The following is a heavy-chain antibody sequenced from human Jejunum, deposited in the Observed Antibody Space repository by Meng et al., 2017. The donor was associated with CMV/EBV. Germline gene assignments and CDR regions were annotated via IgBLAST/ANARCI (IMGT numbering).Heavy chain of an antibody. D-gene: IGHD1-26*01. CDR1: AGSISGYY. J-gene: IGHJ5*02. Sequence: QGQLQELGPGLVKSSETLPLTCFVSAGSISGYYWSWIRQPAGKGLEWIGRIYTSGSTHYNPSLKSRLTMSVDLSNNQISLKLRSVTAADTAVYYCARESGSYYWFDPWGQGTLVTVSS. CDR2: IYTSGST. CDR3: ARESGSYYWFDP. V-gene: IGHV4-4*07.